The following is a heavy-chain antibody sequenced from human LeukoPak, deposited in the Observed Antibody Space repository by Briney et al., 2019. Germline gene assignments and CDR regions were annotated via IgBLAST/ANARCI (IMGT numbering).Heavy chain of an antibody. D-gene: IGHD2-15*01. CDR3: ARGLSVAATRDY. J-gene: IGHJ4*02. CDR1: GGTFSSYA. V-gene: IGHV1-69*04. CDR2: IIPILGIA. Sequence: VASVKVSCKASGGTFSSYAISWVRQAPGQGLEWMGRIIPILGIANYAQKFQGRVTITADKSTSTAYMELSSLRSEDTAVYYCARGLSVAATRDYWGQGTLVTVSS.